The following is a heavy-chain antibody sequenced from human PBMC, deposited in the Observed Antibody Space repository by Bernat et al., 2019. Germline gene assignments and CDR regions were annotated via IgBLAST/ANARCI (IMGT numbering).Heavy chain of an antibody. CDR1: GFTFSSYA. CDR3: ANYLGELSLPHYYYYYMDV. CDR2: ISGSGGST. V-gene: IGHV3-23*01. Sequence: EVQLLESGGGLVQPGGSLRLSCAASGFTFSSYAMSWGRQAPGKGLEWVSAISGSGGSTYYADSVKGRFTISRGNSKNTLYLQMNSLRAEDTAVYYCANYLGELSLPHYYYYYMDVLGKGTTVTVSS. D-gene: IGHD3-16*02. J-gene: IGHJ6*03.